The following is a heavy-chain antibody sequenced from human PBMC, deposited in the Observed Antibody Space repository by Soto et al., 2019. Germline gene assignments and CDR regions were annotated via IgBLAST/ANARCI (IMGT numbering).Heavy chain of an antibody. J-gene: IGHJ3*02. CDR2: INPDGSQK. D-gene: IGHD3-22*01. V-gene: IGHV3-7*04. CDR1: GFAFTSYW. Sequence: EVQLVESGGGLVQPGGSLRLSCAGSGFAFTSYWMSWVRQAPGNGLEWVANINPDGSQKWYVDSVKGRFTISRDNARNSLYLQMNSLRVDDTAVYYCARGDYSDTSGPFSDVFDIWGQGTMVTVSS. CDR3: ARGDYSDTSGPFSDVFDI.